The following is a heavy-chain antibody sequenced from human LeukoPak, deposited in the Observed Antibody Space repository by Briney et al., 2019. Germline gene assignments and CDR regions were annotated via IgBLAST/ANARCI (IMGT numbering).Heavy chain of an antibody. D-gene: IGHD6-13*01. CDR1: GFTFSKGW. CDR3: TTGPYSSSWYWLY. CDR2: IKSKTEGGTT. Sequence: NPGAALILSCASSGFTFSKGWMSWVRQAPGNGLECGGGIKSKTEGGTTDYAAPVKGRFTISRDDSKTTLYLQMTSLKTEDTAVYYCTTGPYSSSWYWLYWGQGTLVTVSS. J-gene: IGHJ4*02. V-gene: IGHV3-15*01.